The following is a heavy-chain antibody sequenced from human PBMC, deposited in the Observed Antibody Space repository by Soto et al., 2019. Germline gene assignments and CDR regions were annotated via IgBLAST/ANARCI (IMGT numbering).Heavy chain of an antibody. CDR2: IIPIFGTA. D-gene: IGHD6-13*01. J-gene: IGHJ5*02. V-gene: IGHV1-69*13. CDR3: ARDQEAAAGIVGVNWFDP. CDR1: GGTFSSYA. Sequence: SVKVSCKASGGTFSSYAISWVRQAPGQGLEWMGGIIPIFGTANYAQKFQGRVTITADESTSTAYMELSSLRSEDTAVYYCARDQEAAAGIVGVNWFDPWGQGTLGTVSS.